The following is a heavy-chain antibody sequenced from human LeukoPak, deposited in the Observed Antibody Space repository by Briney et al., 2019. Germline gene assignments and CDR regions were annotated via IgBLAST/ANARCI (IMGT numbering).Heavy chain of an antibody. CDR1: GGSISSYY. J-gene: IGHJ4*02. D-gene: IGHD3-10*01. Sequence: SETLSLTCTVSGGSISSYYWSWIRQPPGKGLEWIGNIYYSGSTNYNPSLKSRVTISVDTSKNQFSLKLSSVTAADTAVYYCARDTYYYGSGTYYFNYWGQGTLVTVSS. V-gene: IGHV4-59*12. CDR2: IYYSGST. CDR3: ARDTYYYGSGTYYFNY.